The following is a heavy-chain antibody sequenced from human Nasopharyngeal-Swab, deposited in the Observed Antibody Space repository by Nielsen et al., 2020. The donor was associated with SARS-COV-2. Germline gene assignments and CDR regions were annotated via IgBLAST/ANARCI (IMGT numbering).Heavy chain of an antibody. CDR2: ISSSSSYI. CDR1: GFTFSSYS. V-gene: IGHV3-21*01. D-gene: IGHD3-22*01. J-gene: IGHJ4*02. Sequence: GESLKISCAASGFTFSSYSMNWVRQAPGKGLEWVSSISSSSSYIYYADSAKGRFTISRDNAKNSLYLQMNSLRAEDTAVYYCARGDSSGYSLGWGQGTLVTVSS. CDR3: ARGDSSGYSLG.